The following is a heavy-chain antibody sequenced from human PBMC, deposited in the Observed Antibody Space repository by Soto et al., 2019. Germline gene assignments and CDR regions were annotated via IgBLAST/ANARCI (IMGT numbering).Heavy chain of an antibody. CDR1: GYTFTSYG. D-gene: IGHD5-18*01. V-gene: IGHV1-18*01. CDR3: ARFRGYSYGLPYYYYGMDV. CDR2: ISAYNGNT. J-gene: IGHJ6*02. Sequence: ASVKVSCKASGYTFTSYGISWVRQAPGQGLEWMGWISAYNGNTNYAQKLQGRVTMTTDTSTSTAYMELRSLRSDDTAVYYCARFRGYSYGLPYYYYGMDVWGQGTTVTVSS.